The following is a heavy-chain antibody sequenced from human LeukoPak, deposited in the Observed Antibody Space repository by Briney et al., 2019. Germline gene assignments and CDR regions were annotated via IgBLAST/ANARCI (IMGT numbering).Heavy chain of an antibody. D-gene: IGHD2-2*01. CDR1: GFTFSSYS. V-gene: IGHV3-21*04. CDR3: AKDCSSTSCYAYYYYYYGMDV. Sequence: GGSLRLSCAASGFTFSSYSMNWVRQAPGKGLEWVSSISSSSSYVYYADSVKGRFTISRDNAKNSLYLQMNSLRAEDTAVYYCAKDCSSTSCYAYYYYYYGMDVWGQGTTVTVSS. J-gene: IGHJ6*02. CDR2: ISSSSSYV.